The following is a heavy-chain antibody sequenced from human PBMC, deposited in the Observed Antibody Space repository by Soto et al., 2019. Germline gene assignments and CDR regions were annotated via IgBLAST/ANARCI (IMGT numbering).Heavy chain of an antibody. CDR2: IKQDGSEK. D-gene: IGHD3-22*01. J-gene: IGHJ6*02. CDR3: ARDRLGSGTYYYDSSGYWSGIDV. CDR1: GFTFSSYW. Sequence: PGGSLRLSCAASGFTFSSYWMSWVRQAPGKGLEWVANIKQDGSEKYYVDSVKGRFTISRDNAKNSLYLQMNSLRAEDTAVYYCARDRLGSGTYYYDSSGYWSGIDVWGQGTTVTVSS. V-gene: IGHV3-7*05.